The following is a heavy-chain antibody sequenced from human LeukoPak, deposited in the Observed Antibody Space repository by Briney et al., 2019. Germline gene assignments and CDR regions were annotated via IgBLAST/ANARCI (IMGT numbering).Heavy chain of an antibody. J-gene: IGHJ5*02. CDR1: GFSFSSYW. V-gene: IGHV3-74*01. D-gene: IGHD3-9*01. CDR2: INSDGSST. CDR3: AREEVLRYFDWLRGFDP. Sequence: GGSLRLSCAASGFSFSSYWMHWVRRAPGKGLVWVSRINSDGSSTSYADSVKGRFTISRDNSKNTLYLQMNSLRAEDTAVYYCAREEVLRYFDWLRGFDPWGQGTLVTVSS.